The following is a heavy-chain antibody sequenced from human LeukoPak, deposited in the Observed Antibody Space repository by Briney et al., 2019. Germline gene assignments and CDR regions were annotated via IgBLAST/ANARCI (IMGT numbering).Heavy chain of an antibody. CDR1: RFTFSDYG. CDR3: AKELDYGGNSPFHY. J-gene: IGHJ4*02. Sequence: VGSLRLSCTASRFTFSDYGMHWVRQAPGKGLEWVAFISYDGSNKYYADSVKGRFTISRDNSKNTLYLQMNSLRAEDTAVYYCAKELDYGGNSPFHYWGQGTLVPVSS. CDR2: ISYDGSNK. D-gene: IGHD4-23*01. V-gene: IGHV3-30*18.